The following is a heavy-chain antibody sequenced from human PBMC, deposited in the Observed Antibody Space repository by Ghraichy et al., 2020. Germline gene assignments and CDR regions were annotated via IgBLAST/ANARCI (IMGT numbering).Heavy chain of an antibody. J-gene: IGHJ6*03. V-gene: IGHV4-61*01. D-gene: IGHD5-12*01. CDR3: AILYSGYESYYYYYYMDV. Sequence: SETLSLTCTVSGGSVSSGSYYWSWIRQPPGKGLEWIGYIYYSGSTNYNPSLKSRVTISVDTSKNQFSLKLSSVTAADTAVYYCAILYSGYESYYYYYYMDVCGKGSTVTVS. CDR1: GGSVSSGSYY. CDR2: IYYSGST.